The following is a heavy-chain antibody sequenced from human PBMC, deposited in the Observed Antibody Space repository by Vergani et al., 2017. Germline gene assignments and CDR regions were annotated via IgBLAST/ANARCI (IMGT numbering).Heavy chain of an antibody. V-gene: IGHV4-59*01. D-gene: IGHD2-21*01. J-gene: IGHJ3*02. CDR1: GGSINSYY. CDR3: ARDRGAAYRDDSFDI. Sequence: QVQLQESGPGLVKPSETLSLTCSVSGGSINSYYWSWIRQPPGKGLEWIGYIDDSGSTNYNPSLKSRVIILIDTSKNQFSLKVGSLTTADTAVYYWARDRGAAYRDDSFDIWGRGTMVIVSS. CDR2: IDDSGST.